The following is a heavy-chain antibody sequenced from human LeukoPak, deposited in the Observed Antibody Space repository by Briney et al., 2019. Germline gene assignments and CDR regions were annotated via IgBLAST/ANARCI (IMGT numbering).Heavy chain of an antibody. D-gene: IGHD5-18*01. Sequence: GGSLRLSCAASGFTFSSYAMHWVRQAPGKGLEWVSVIYSGGTTYYADSVKGRFTISRDNSKNTQHLQMNSLRAGDTAVYYCARDQYSYAHAAHWGQGTLVTVSS. CDR3: ARDQYSYAHAAH. J-gene: IGHJ4*02. CDR1: GFTFSSYA. V-gene: IGHV3-66*01. CDR2: IYSGGTT.